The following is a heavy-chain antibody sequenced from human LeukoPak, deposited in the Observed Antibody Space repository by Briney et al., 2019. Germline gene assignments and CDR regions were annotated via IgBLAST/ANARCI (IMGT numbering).Heavy chain of an antibody. V-gene: IGHV3-48*03. CDR3: VKDPHSSGRYYFDY. CDR1: GFTFSSYE. Sequence: PGGSLRLSCAASGFTFSSYEMNWVRPAPGKGLEWVSYISSSGTTIYYADSVKGRFTISRDNSKNTMYVQMSTLSVEDTAVYYCVKDPHSSGRYYFDYWGQGTLVTVSS. D-gene: IGHD6-19*01. J-gene: IGHJ4*02. CDR2: ISSSGTTI.